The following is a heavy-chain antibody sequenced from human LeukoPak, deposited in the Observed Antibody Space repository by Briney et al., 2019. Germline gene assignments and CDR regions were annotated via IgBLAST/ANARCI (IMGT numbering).Heavy chain of an antibody. J-gene: IGHJ4*02. Sequence: GGSLRLSCAASGLIFSNYWMTWGRQAPGKGLEWVSAISISGTKTYYGDSVKGRFIISRDNSKNTLYLQMNSLRVEDTAVYYCANEIRPNDYWGQGTLVTVSS. CDR1: GLIFSNYW. CDR2: ISISGTKT. V-gene: IGHV3-23*01. CDR3: ANEIRPNDY. D-gene: IGHD4-17*01.